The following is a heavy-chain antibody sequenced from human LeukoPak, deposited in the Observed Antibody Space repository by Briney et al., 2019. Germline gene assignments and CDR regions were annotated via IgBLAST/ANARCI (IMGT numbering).Heavy chain of an antibody. CDR1: AYSISSGYY. CDR2: IYHSGST. V-gene: IGHV4-38-2*02. D-gene: IGHD2-2*01. Sequence: SETLSLTCTVSAYSISSGYYWGWIRQPPGKGLEWIGSIYHSGSTYYNPSLESRVTISVDTSKNQFSLKLISVTAADTAVYYCARAILEYQHPYYFDYWGQGTLVTVSS. CDR3: ARAILEYQHPYYFDY. J-gene: IGHJ4*02.